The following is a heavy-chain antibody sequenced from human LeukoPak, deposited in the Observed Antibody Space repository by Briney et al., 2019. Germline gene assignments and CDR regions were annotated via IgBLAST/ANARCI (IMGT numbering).Heavy chain of an antibody. CDR3: PRALRITFFGVVMGWFDP. Sequence: PSQTLSLTCTVSGGSISSGSYYWSWIRQPAGKGLEWIGRIYTSGSTNYNPSLKSRVTISVDTSKNQFSLKLSSVTAADTAVYYLPRALRITFFGVVMGWFDPGGQGTLVTVSS. CDR1: GGSISSGSYY. J-gene: IGHJ5*02. D-gene: IGHD3-3*01. CDR2: IYTSGST. V-gene: IGHV4-61*02.